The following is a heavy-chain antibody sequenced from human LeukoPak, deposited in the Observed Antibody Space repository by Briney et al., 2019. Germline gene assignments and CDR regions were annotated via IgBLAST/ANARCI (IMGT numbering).Heavy chain of an antibody. J-gene: IGHJ5*02. CDR1: GYTFNSFG. Sequence: GASVKVSCKASGYTFNSFGINWVRQAPGQGLEWMGWISAYNGNTKYAQQFQGRVTMTADRSTSTVYMELRSLRSDDTATYYCARDCGGDCYQLPTWFDPWGQGTLVTVSS. D-gene: IGHD2-21*02. CDR3: ARDCGGDCYQLPTWFDP. V-gene: IGHV1-18*01. CDR2: ISAYNGNT.